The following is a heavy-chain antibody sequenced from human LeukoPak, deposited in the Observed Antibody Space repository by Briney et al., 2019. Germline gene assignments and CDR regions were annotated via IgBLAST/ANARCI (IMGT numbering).Heavy chain of an antibody. CDR2: IYHSGST. Sequence: LRLSCAASGFTFSDYYMSWIRQPPGKGLEWIGYIYHSGSTYYNPSLKSRVTISVDRSKNQFSLKLSSVTAADTAVYYWARSTGTSYWYFDLWGRGTLVTVSS. V-gene: IGHV4-30-2*01. CDR3: ARSTGTSYWYFDL. J-gene: IGHJ2*01. CDR1: GFTFSDYY. D-gene: IGHD1-1*01.